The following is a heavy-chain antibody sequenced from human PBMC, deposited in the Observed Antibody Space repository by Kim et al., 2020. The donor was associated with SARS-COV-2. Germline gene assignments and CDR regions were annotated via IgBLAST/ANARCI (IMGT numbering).Heavy chain of an antibody. D-gene: IGHD6-6*01. CDR3: AHRQSILYYFDY. J-gene: IGHJ4*02. V-gene: IGHV2-5*01. Sequence: RYSPTLKSRLTITKETSKNQVVLTMTNMDPVDTATYYCAHRQSILYYFDYWGQGTLVTVSS.